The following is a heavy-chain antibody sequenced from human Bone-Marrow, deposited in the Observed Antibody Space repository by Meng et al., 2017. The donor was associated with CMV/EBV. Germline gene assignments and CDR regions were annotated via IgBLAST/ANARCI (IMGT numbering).Heavy chain of an antibody. D-gene: IGHD1-26*01. J-gene: IGHJ4*02. V-gene: IGHV3-7*01. CDR3: ARDCQGGSYVDY. CDR1: GFTFSSYW. Sequence: GESLKIPCAASGFTFSSYWTSWVRQAPGKGLEWVANIKQDGSEKYYVDSVKGRFTIYRDNAKNSLYLQMNCLRAEDTAVYYCARDCQGGSYVDYCGQGTLVAVSS. CDR2: IKQDGSEK.